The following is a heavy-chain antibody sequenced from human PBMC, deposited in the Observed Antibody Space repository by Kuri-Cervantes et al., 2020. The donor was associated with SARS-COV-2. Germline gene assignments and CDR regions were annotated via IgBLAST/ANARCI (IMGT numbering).Heavy chain of an antibody. V-gene: IGHV4-38-2*01. CDR3: ARHAYSGYDSVPFFDY. D-gene: IGHD5-12*01. CDR2: IYHSGST. Sequence: SQTLSLTCAVYGGSFSGYYWGWIRQPPGKGLEWIGSIYHSGSTYYNPSLKSRVTMSVDTSENQFSLKLSSVTAADTAVYYCARHAYSGYDSVPFFDYWGQGTLVTVSS. J-gene: IGHJ4*02. CDR1: GGSFSGYY.